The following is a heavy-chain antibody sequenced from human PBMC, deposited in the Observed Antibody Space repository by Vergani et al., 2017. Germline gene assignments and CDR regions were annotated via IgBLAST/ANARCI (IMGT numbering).Heavy chain of an antibody. V-gene: IGHV3-20*01. CDR1: GYSFTNYW. J-gene: IGHJ6*03. CDR3: ARGALYSFYYFMDV. CDR2: ISYNGLDV. D-gene: IGHD3-10*02. Sequence: EVQLVQSGAEVKKPGESLKISCQISGYSFTNYWIGWVRQSPGKGPEWVAGISYNGLDVGYSESVEGRFTISRDNSKNSLFLQMNNVRAEDTASYHCARGALYSFYYFMDVWGKGTTVKVSS.